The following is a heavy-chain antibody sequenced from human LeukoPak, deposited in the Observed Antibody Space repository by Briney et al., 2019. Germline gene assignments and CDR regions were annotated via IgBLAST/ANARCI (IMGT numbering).Heavy chain of an antibody. CDR3: ASAGSPTGAFDI. D-gene: IGHD6-13*01. Sequence: GASVKVSCKASGYTFTSYYMHWVRQAPGQGLEWMGIINPSGGSTSYAQKFQGRVTMTRDTSTSTVYMELSSLRSEDTAVYYCASAGSPTGAFDIWGQGTMATVSS. J-gene: IGHJ3*02. CDR1: GYTFTSYY. CDR2: INPSGGST. V-gene: IGHV1-46*01.